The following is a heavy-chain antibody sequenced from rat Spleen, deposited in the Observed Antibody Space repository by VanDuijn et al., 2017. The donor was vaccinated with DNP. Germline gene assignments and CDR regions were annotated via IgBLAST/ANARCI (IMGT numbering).Heavy chain of an antibody. V-gene: IGHV5S13*01. CDR2: ISPSGGHT. Sequence: EVQLVDSGGGFVQPGGSLKLSCAASGFTFSNYDMAWVRQAPTKGLEWVASISPSGGHTDYGDSVKGRFTISRDNAENTLYLQMDSLQSEDTATYYCATHDYTYWGQGTLVTVSS. CDR1: GFTFSNYD. CDR3: ATHDYTY. J-gene: IGHJ3*01. D-gene: IGHD1-7*01.